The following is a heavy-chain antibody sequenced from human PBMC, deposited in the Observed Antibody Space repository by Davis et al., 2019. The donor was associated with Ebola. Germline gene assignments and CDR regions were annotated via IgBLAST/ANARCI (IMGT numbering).Heavy chain of an antibody. CDR2: FDSEGGET. J-gene: IGHJ3*02. V-gene: IGHV1-24*01. D-gene: IGHD2-8*02. CDR1: GNTLTEFS. CDR3: AKKLGCSGGVCRGAFHI. Sequence: ASVKVSCKVSGNTLTEFSIHWVRQAPGKGLEWMGGFDSEGGETTYSQKFQGRVTMTEDRSTDTAHMELSSLRSEDTAVYYCAKKLGCSGGVCRGAFHIWGQGTVVTVSS.